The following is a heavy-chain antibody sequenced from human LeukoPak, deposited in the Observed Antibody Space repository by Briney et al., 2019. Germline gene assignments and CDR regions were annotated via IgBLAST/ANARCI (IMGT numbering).Heavy chain of an antibody. CDR3: ARAGVRVKGAFDI. D-gene: IGHD3-10*01. J-gene: IGHJ3*02. CDR2: ISSSGSII. Sequence: PVGSLRLSCAASGFTFSVYYMSWIRQAPGKGLEWVSYISSSGSIIYYADSVKGRFTISRDNAKNSLYLQMNSLRAEDTAVYYCARAGVRVKGAFDIWGQGTMVTVSS. V-gene: IGHV3-11*04. CDR1: GFTFSVYY.